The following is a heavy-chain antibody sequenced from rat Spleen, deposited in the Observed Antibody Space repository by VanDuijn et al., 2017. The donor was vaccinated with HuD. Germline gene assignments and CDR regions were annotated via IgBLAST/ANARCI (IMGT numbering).Heavy chain of an antibody. D-gene: IGHD1-11*01. Sequence: EVQLVESDGGLVQPGRSLKLSCAASGFTFSDYYMAWVRQAPTKGLEWVASISYDGVITYYRDSVKGRFSISRDNAKSSLYLQMDSLRSEDTATYYCTTHGGSFDYWGQGVMVTVSS. CDR2: ISYDGVIT. J-gene: IGHJ2*01. CDR3: TTHGGSFDY. CDR1: GFTFSDYY. V-gene: IGHV5-20*01.